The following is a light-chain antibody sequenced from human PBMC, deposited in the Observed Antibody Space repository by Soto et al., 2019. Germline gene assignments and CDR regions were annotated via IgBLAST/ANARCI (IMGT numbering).Light chain of an antibody. CDR2: DVS. CDR1: HHVNKY. CDR3: QHHDVAPYT. Sequence: DLQMTQSPSSLSASVGDRVSITCQASHHVNKYLTWYQQKPGKAPNLLIYDVSKLKTGVASRFSGSGSGTQFTLSITTLQPEDFATYYCQHHDVAPYTFDRGTRLDIK. J-gene: IGKJ2*01. V-gene: IGKV1-33*01.